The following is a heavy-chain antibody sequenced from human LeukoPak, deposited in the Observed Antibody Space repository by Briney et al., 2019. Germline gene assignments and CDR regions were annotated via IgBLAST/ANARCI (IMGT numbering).Heavy chain of an antibody. D-gene: IGHD5-24*01. V-gene: IGHV1-2*06. CDR3: AREGDGYKILPFDY. Sequence: AASVKVSCKASGYTFTGYYMHWVRQAPGQGLEWMGRINPNSGGTNYAQKFQGRVTMTRDTSISTAYMELSRLRSDDTAVYYCAREGDGYKILPFDYWGQGTLVTVSS. J-gene: IGHJ4*02. CDR2: INPNSGGT. CDR1: GYTFTGYY.